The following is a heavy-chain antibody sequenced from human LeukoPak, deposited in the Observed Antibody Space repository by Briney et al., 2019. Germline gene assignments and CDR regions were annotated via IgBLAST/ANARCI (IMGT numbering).Heavy chain of an antibody. V-gene: IGHV3-7*01. CDR2: IKQDGREK. CDR3: AFPGDYGPFDY. Sequence: GGSLRLSCAASGFTFSSYWMSWVRQAPGKGLDWVANIKQDGREKYYVDSVKGRFTISRDNAKNSLYLQMNSLRAEDTAVYYCAFPGDYGPFDYWGQGTLVTVSS. D-gene: IGHD4-17*01. CDR1: GFTFSSYW. J-gene: IGHJ4*02.